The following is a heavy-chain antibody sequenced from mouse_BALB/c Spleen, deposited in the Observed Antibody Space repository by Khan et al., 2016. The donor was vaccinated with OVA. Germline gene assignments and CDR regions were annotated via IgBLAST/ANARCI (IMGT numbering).Heavy chain of an antibody. CDR1: GFSLPNYS. D-gene: IGHD2-4*01. CDR2: IWSDGST. J-gene: IGHJ3*01. V-gene: IGHV2-2*02. Sequence: QVQLKESGPGLVQPSQSLSITCTVSGFSLPNYSVHWVRQSPGKGLEWLGVIWSDGSTDYNEAFISRLTISKDNSRSQVFFKMNNLQPNDTAIYYCARRGYDYGRGALFAYWGQGTLVTVSA. CDR3: ARRGYDYGRGALFAY.